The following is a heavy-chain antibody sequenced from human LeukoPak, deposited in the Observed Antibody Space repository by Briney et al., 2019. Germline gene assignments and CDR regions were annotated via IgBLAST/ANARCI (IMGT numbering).Heavy chain of an antibody. CDR2: ISAYNGNT. V-gene: IGHV1-18*01. Sequence: ASVKVSCKASGYTFTSYGISWVRQAPGQGLEWMGSISAYNGNTNYAQKLQGRVTMTTDTSTSTAYMELRSLRSDDTAVYYCARGAYSYGPKYYYYGMDVWGQGTTVTVSS. CDR3: ARGAYSYGPKYYYYGMDV. CDR1: GYTFTSYG. D-gene: IGHD5-18*01. J-gene: IGHJ6*02.